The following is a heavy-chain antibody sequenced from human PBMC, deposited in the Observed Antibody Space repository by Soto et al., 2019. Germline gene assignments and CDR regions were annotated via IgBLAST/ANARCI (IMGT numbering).Heavy chain of an antibody. CDR3: AKNSGWFNT. CDR2: IDGSGGTT. D-gene: IGHD3-10*01. Sequence: LRLSCAASGFPFSSTDMTWVRQAPGKGLDWVSTIDGSGGTTYYADSVKGRFTISRDNSMNTVYLQMNSLRADDTALYYCAKNSGWFNTWGQGARATVSA. V-gene: IGHV3-23*01. CDR1: GFPFSSTD. J-gene: IGHJ5*02.